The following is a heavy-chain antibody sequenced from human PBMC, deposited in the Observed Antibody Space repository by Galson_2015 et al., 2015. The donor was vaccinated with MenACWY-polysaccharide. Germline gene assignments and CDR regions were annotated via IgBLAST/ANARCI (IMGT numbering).Heavy chain of an antibody. CDR2: IGGSGSNT. Sequence: SLRLSCAASGFTFSNYAMSWVRQAPGKGLEWVSTIGGSGSNTHYADSVKGRFTISRDNSKNTLSLQMNSLRAEDTAAYYCARVRYGTGKYHFDYWGQGTLVAVSS. V-gene: IGHV3-23*01. CDR3: ARVRYGTGKYHFDY. J-gene: IGHJ4*02. D-gene: IGHD2-2*01. CDR1: GFTFSNYA.